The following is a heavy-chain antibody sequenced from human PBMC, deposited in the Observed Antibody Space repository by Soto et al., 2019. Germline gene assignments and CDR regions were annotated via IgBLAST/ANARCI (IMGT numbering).Heavy chain of an antibody. V-gene: IGHV3-21*01. CDR3: AREYTAWPLAYGLDV. CDR2: ISSRSDI. CDR1: GFTFSTYS. D-gene: IGHD2-2*02. Sequence: GGSLRLSCVGSGFTFSTYSINWVRQAPGKGLEWVSSISSRSDIYYADSVKGRFTISRDNAKDSVSLQMNSLRAEDTAVYYCAREYTAWPLAYGLDVWGQGTTVTVSS. J-gene: IGHJ6*02.